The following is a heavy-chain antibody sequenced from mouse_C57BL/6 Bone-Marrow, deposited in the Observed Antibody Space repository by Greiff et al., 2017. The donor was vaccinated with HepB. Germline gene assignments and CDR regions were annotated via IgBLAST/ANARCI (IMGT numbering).Heavy chain of an antibody. D-gene: IGHD1-1*01. J-gene: IGHJ1*03. CDR2: IRNKANGYTT. CDR1: GFTFTDYY. V-gene: IGHV7-3*01. CDR3: ARHYGSSYGYFDV. Sequence: EVKLVESGGGLVQPGGSLSLSCAASGFTFTDYYMSWVRQPPGKALEWLGFIRNKANGYTTEYSASVKGRFTISRDNSQSILYLQMNALRAEDSATYYCARHYGSSYGYFDVWGTGTTVTVSS.